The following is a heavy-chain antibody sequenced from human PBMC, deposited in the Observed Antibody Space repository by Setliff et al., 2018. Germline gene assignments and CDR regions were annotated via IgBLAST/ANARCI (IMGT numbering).Heavy chain of an antibody. CDR2: INPNAGNI. Sequence: TAYYIHWVRQAPGQGLEWMGWINPNAGNINYIQKFQGRVTMTRDTSISTAYMELRRLKSDDTAVYYCARGEHIVSGDFYHYIDVWGKGTTVTVSS. CDR3: ARGEHIVSGDFYHYIDV. CDR1: TAYY. J-gene: IGHJ6*03. D-gene: IGHD2-15*01. V-gene: IGHV1-2*02.